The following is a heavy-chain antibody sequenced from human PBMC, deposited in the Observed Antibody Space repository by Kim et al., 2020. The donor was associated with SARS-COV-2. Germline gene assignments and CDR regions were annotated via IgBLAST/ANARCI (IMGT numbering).Heavy chain of an antibody. V-gene: IGHV4-31*03. J-gene: IGHJ5*02. CDR1: GGSISSGGYY. CDR2: IYYSGST. D-gene: IGHD3-10*01. CDR3: ARDSPPSLPWFRESSILGGWFDP. Sequence: SETLSLTCTVSGGSISSGGYYWSWIRQHPGKGLEWIGYIYYSGSTYYNPSLKSRVTISVDTSKNQFSLKLSSVTAADTAVYYCARDSPPSLPWFRESSILGGWFDPWGQGTLVTVSS.